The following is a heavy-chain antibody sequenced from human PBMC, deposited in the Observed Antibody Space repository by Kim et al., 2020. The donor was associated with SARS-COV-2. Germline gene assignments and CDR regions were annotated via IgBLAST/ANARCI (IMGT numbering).Heavy chain of an antibody. CDR1: GGSFSGYY. CDR2: INHSGST. CDR3: ATGLRFYHGMDV. Sequence: SETLSLTCAVYGGSFSGYYWSWIRQPPGKGLEWIGKINHSGSTNYNPSLKSRVTISVDTSKNQFSLKLSSVTAADTAVYYCATGLRFYHGMDVWGQGTTVTVSS. J-gene: IGHJ6*02. D-gene: IGHD3-3*01. V-gene: IGHV4-34*01.